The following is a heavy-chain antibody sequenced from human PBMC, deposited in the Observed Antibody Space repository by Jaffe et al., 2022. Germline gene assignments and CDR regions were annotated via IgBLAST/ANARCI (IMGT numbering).Heavy chain of an antibody. CDR2: IYYSGST. V-gene: IGHV4-59*01. Sequence: QVQLQESGPGLVKPSETLSLTCTVSGGSISSYYWSWIRQPPGKGLEWIAYIYYSGSTNYNPSLKSRVTISVDTSKNQFSLKLSSVTAADTAVYYCASRRGSYYDYWGRGTLVTVSS. CDR1: GGSISSYY. CDR3: ASRRGSYYDY. D-gene: IGHD1-26*01. J-gene: IGHJ4*02.